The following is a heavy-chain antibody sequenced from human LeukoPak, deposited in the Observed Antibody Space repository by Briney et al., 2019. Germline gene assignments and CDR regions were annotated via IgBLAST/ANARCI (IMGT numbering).Heavy chain of an antibody. J-gene: IGHJ6*03. CDR1: GGSISSYY. CDR2: IYTSGSI. V-gene: IGHV4-4*07. Sequence: PSETLSLTCTVSGGSISSYYWSWIRQPAGKGLEWIGRIYTSGSINYNPSLKSRVTISVDKSKNQFSLKLSSVTAADTAVYYCARDAGAVAGPDYYYYYMDVWGKGTTVTVSS. CDR3: ARDAGAVAGPDYYYYYMDV. D-gene: IGHD6-19*01.